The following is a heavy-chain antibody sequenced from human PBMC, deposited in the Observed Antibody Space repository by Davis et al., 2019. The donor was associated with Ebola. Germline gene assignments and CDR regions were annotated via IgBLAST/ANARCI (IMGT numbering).Heavy chain of an antibody. Sequence: GESLKISCKGSGYSFTSYWISWVRQMPGKGLEWMGRIDPSDSYTNYSPSFQGHVTISADKSISTAYLQWSSLKASDTAMYYCARLRDYYDSSGYSLDYWGQGTLVTVSS. CDR2: IDPSDSYT. D-gene: IGHD3-22*01. J-gene: IGHJ4*02. V-gene: IGHV5-10-1*01. CDR3: ARLRDYYDSSGYSLDY. CDR1: GYSFTSYW.